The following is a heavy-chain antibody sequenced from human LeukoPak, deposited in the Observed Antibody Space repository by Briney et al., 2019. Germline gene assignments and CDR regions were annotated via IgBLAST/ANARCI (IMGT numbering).Heavy chain of an antibody. V-gene: IGHV3-7*01. Sequence: PGGSLRLSCAASGFTFSSYWMSWVRQAPGKGLEWVANIKQDGSEKYYVDSVKGRFTISRDNAKNSLYLQMNSLRAEDTAVYYCAREEDGDPYYVDYWGQGTLVTVSS. CDR1: GFTFSSYW. J-gene: IGHJ4*02. CDR3: AREEDGDPYYVDY. D-gene: IGHD4-17*01. CDR2: IKQDGSEK.